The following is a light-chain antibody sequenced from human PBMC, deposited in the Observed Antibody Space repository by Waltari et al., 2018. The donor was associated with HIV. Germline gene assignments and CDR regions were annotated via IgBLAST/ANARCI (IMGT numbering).Light chain of an antibody. CDR3: QQYTTFPWT. J-gene: IGKJ1*01. CDR2: KAS. CDR1: QKVSSW. V-gene: IGKV1-5*03. Sequence: IQMTQSPSTLSASSGDRVTINCRASQKVSSWLAWYQQKSGKAPKLLIYKASALEFGVPSRFSGSGSGADFTLVISSLQPDDIATYYCQQYTTFPWTFGQGTKVEIK.